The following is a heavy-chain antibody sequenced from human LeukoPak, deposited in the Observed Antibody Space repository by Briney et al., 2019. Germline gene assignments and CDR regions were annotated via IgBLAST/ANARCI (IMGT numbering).Heavy chain of an antibody. V-gene: IGHV3-7*03. CDR3: ARVVQLWLPDEKDY. CDR1: GFTFSSYW. J-gene: IGHJ4*02. Sequence: GGSLRLSCVASGFTFSSYWMSWVRQAPGKGLEWVANIKEDGSEKYYVDSVKGRFTASRDNAKNSLYLQMNSLSAEDTAVYYCARVVQLWLPDEKDYWGQGTLVTVSS. D-gene: IGHD5-18*01. CDR2: IKEDGSEK.